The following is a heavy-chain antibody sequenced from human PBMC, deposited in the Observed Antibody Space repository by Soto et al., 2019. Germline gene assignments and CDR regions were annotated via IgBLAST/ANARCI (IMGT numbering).Heavy chain of an antibody. CDR2: IYTSGTT. Sequence: TSETLSLTCTVSCRSMSGYYWSWIRQPAGERLEWIGRIYTSGTTDFNPSLKGRVTMSVDTSKNQFSLKLTSVTAADTALYYCAREDYYDTGYYVVWGQGTQVTVSS. D-gene: IGHD3-9*01. J-gene: IGHJ4*02. V-gene: IGHV4-4*07. CDR1: CRSMSGYY. CDR3: AREDYYDTGYYVV.